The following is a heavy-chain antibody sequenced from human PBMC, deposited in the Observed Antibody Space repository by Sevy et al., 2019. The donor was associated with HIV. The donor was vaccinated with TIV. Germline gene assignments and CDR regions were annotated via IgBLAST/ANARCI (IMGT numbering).Heavy chain of an antibody. D-gene: IGHD6-13*01. CDR3: VRARAADGSF. V-gene: IGHV3-7*01. CDR2: IKQDGSVK. Sequence: GGSLRLSCAASGFSLNSYWMSWVRQAPGKGLEWVSNIKQDGSVKYYVDSVKGRFTISRDNARNLLYLQMNSLRAEDMALYYCVRARAADGSFWGQGTLVTVSS. CDR1: GFSLNSYW. J-gene: IGHJ4*02.